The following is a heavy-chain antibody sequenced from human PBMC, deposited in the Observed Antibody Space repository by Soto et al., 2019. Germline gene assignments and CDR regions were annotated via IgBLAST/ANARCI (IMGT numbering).Heavy chain of an antibody. J-gene: IGHJ4*02. CDR1: GASISSGDYF. CDR3: AREKCYISGPKNFDY. Sequence: KTSETLSLTGTVYGASISSGDYFWSWIRQSPGKGLQWIGYIYDSGSSYYNPSLKSRVTMSVDTSKNQFSLKLSSVTAADTAVYYCAREKCYISGPKNFDYWGQGTLVTVSS. CDR2: IYDSGSS. D-gene: IGHD2-15*01. V-gene: IGHV4-30-4*01.